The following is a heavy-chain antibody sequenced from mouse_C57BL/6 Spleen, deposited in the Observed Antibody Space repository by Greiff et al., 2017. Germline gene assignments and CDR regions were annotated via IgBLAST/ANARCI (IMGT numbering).Heavy chain of an antibody. J-gene: IGHJ4*01. Sequence: QVQLKQPGAELVKPGASVKLSCKASGYTFTSYWMHWVKQRPGRGLEWIGRIDPNSGGTKYNEKFKSKATLTVDKPSSTAYMQLSSLTSEDSAVYDCARAGAQATLYAKDDWGQGTSVTVSS. D-gene: IGHD3-2*02. CDR2: IDPNSGGT. V-gene: IGHV1-72*01. CDR1: GYTFTSYW. CDR3: ARAGAQATLYAKDD.